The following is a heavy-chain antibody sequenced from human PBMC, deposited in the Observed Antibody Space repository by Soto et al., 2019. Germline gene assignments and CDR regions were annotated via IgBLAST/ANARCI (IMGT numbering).Heavy chain of an antibody. CDR3: AAGQQLA. J-gene: IGHJ5*02. D-gene: IGHD6-13*01. CDR1: GFTFDDYA. Sequence: GGSLRLSCAASGFTFDDYAMHWVRQAPGKGLEWVSGISWNSGSIGYADSVKGRFTISRDNAKNSLYLQMNSLRAEDTALYYCAAGQQLAWGQGTLVTVSS. CDR2: ISWNSGSI. V-gene: IGHV3-9*01.